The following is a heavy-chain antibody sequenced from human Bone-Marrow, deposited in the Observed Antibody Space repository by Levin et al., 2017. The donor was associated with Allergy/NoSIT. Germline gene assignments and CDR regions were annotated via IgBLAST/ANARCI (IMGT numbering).Heavy chain of an antibody. CDR2: ISSSSSYI. D-gene: IGHD5-24*01. CDR1: GFTFSSYS. J-gene: IGHJ3*02. Sequence: GESLKISCAASGFTFSSYSMNWVRQAPGKGLEWVSSISSSSSYIYYADSVKGRFTISRDNAKNSLYLQMNSLRAEDTAVYYCARDYYTDGYRPDDAFDIWGQGTMVTVSS. CDR3: ARDYYTDGYRPDDAFDI. V-gene: IGHV3-21*01.